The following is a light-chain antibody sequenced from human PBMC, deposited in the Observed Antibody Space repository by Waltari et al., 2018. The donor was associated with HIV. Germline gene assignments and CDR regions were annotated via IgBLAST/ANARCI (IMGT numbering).Light chain of an antibody. J-gene: IGLJ2*01. CDR2: DVG. CDR3: CAYAGPTGLSEV. V-gene: IGLV2-23*02. CDR1: SRALGAYNY. Sequence: QSALTQPASVSGSPGQSITITCIGTSRALGAYNYVSWYQQHPGKAPKLIIYDVGTRPSGVSDRFSGSKSGNTASLTISGLQSEDEADYHCCAYAGPTGLSEVFGGGTKLTVL.